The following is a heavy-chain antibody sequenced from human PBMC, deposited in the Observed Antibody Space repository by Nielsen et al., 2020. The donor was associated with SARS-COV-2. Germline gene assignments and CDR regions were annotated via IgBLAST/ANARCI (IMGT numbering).Heavy chain of an antibody. CDR2: ISESGSA. V-gene: IGHV4-34*01. CDR1: GGSFSGHE. CDR3: ARGAESTTPHYVHYGLNV. Sequence: SETLSLTCAVHGGSFSGHEWNWIRHSPERGLEWIGEISESGSASFQPSLKGRVTITLDTSKIQFSLKMTSVTAADTAVYYCARGAESTTPHYVHYGLNVWGQGTTVTVSS. D-gene: IGHD1-14*01. J-gene: IGHJ6*02.